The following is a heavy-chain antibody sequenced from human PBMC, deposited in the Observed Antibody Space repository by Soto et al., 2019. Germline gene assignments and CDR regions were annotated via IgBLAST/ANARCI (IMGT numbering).Heavy chain of an antibody. CDR1: GGSFSGYY. CDR2: INHSGST. CDR3: AREASYCTNGVGYSNWFDP. D-gene: IGHD2-8*01. J-gene: IGHJ5*02. Sequence: SETLSLTCAVYGGSFSGYYWSWIRQPPWKGLEWIGEINHSGSTNYNPSLKSRVTISVDTSKNQFSLKLSSVTAADTAVYYCAREASYCTNGVGYSNWFDPWGQGTLVTVSS. V-gene: IGHV4-34*01.